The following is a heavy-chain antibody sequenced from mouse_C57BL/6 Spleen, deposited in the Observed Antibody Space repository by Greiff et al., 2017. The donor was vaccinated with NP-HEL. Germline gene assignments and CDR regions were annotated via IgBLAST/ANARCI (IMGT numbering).Heavy chain of an antibody. D-gene: IGHD3-3*01. J-gene: IGHJ2*01. CDR3: ARGRAGADYFDY. V-gene: IGHV1-19*01. Sequence: EVKLQESGPVLVKPGASVKMSCKASGYTFTDYYMNWVKQSHGKSLEWIGVINPYNGGTSYNQKFKGKATLTVDKSSSTAYMELNSLTSEDSAVYYCARGRAGADYFDYWGQGTTLTVSS. CDR2: INPYNGGT. CDR1: GYTFTDYY.